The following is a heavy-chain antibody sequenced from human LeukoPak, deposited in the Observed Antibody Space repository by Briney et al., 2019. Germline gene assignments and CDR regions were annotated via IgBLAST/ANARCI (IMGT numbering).Heavy chain of an antibody. Sequence: AGGSLRLSCAASGFTFSGYTMDWVRQAPGKGLEWVSSISTSSSYIYYADSVKGRFTISRDNAKNSVSLQMSTLRAEDTAVYYCAREEWFGELSFDYWGQGTLVTVSS. J-gene: IGHJ4*02. CDR3: AREEWFGELSFDY. V-gene: IGHV3-21*01. D-gene: IGHD3-10*01. CDR1: GFTFSGYT. CDR2: ISTSSSYI.